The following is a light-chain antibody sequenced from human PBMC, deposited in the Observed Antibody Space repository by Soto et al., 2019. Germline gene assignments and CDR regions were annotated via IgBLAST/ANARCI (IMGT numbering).Light chain of an antibody. CDR1: QSIDRW. Sequence: DIQMTQSPSTLPASVGDRVTITCRASQSIDRWLAWYQQRPGKAPKILIYHAYSLETGVPSRFSGSGSGTEFTLTIRSLQPDDFATYYCQHYNSYGTFVQGTKVDIK. J-gene: IGKJ1*01. CDR2: HAY. CDR3: QHYNSYGT. V-gene: IGKV1-5*01.